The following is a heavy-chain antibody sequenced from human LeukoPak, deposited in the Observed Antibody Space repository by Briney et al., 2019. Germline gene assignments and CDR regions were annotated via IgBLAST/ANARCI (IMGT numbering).Heavy chain of an antibody. J-gene: IGHJ5*02. V-gene: IGHV1-2*04. CDR2: INPNSGGT. CDR1: GYTFTGYY. D-gene: IGHD2-15*01. CDR3: ARSHTRKGFCGGGRCYPAVWWFDP. Sequence: ASVKVSCKASGYTFTGYYMHWVRQAPGQGLEWMGWINPNSGGTNYAQKFQGWVTMTRDTSISTAYMELSRLRSEDTAVYYCARSHTRKGFCGGGRCYPAVWWFDPWGQGTLVTVSS.